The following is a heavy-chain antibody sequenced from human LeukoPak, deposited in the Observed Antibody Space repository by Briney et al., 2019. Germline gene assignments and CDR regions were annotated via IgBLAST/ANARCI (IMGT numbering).Heavy chain of an antibody. CDR3: ARVSSGSYFGYYYYYMDV. J-gene: IGHJ6*03. D-gene: IGHD1-26*01. CDR2: INSDGSST. Sequence: PGGSLRLSCAASGFTFSNYWMHWVRQAPGKGLVRVSRINSDGSSTSYADSVKGRFTISRDNAKNTLYLQMNSLRAEDTAVYYCARVSSGSYFGYYYYYMDVWGKGTTVTVSS. CDR1: GFTFSNYW. V-gene: IGHV3-74*01.